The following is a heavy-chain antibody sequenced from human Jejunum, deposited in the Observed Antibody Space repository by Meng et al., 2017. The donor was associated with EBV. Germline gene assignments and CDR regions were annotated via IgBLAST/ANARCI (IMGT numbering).Heavy chain of an antibody. CDR2: INTRTGNP. D-gene: IGHD2-21*02. J-gene: IGHJ4*02. CDR3: ASDISTATFGY. CDR1: GYTFSRYA. Sequence: QVRLVQSGFELKKPGAAVKVSCKASGYTFSRYAMNWVRQAPGQGLEWMGWINTRTGNPAYAQGFTGRFVFSLDTSVSTAYLQISSLKAEDTAVYYCASDISTATFGYWGQGTLVTASS. V-gene: IGHV7-4-1*02.